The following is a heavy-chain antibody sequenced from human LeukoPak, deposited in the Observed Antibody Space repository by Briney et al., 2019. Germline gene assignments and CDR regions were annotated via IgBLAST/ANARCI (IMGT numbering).Heavy chain of an antibody. J-gene: IGHJ6*02. V-gene: IGHV4-59*08. CDR3: ARHVNPDCSSTSCYTGEYYYYYGMDV. Sequence: SETLSLTCAVYGGSFSGYYWSWIRQPPGKGLEWIGYIYYSGSTNYNPSLKSRVTISVDTSKNQFSLKLSSVTAADTAVYYCARHVNPDCSSTSCYTGEYYYYYGMDVWGQGTTVTVSS. CDR1: GGSFSGYY. CDR2: IYYSGST. D-gene: IGHD2-2*02.